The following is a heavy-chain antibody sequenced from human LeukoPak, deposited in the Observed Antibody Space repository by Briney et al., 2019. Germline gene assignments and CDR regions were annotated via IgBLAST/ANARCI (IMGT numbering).Heavy chain of an antibody. V-gene: IGHV4-39*01. Sequence: SETLSLTCTVSGGSISGSSYYWGWIRQPPGKGLEWIGSIYYSGSTYYNPSLKSRVTISVDTSKNQFSLKLSSVTAADTAVYYCARLLDWFDPWGQGTLVTVSS. CDR3: ARLLDWFDP. CDR2: IYYSGST. CDR1: GGSISGSSYY. J-gene: IGHJ5*02.